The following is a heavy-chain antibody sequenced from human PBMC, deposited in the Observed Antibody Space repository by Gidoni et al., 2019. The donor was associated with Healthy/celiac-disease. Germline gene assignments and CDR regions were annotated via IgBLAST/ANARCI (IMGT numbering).Heavy chain of an antibody. V-gene: IGHV3-30*18. J-gene: IGHJ4*02. CDR1: GFTFSSYG. Sequence: QVQLVESGGGVVQPGRSRRLSCAASGFTFSSYGMHWVRQAPGKGLGWVAVISYDGSNKYYADSVKGRFTISRDNSKNTLYLQMNSLRAEDTAVYYCAKGHSGYDYWGQGTLVTVSS. CDR3: AKGHSGYDY. CDR2: ISYDGSNK. D-gene: IGHD5-12*01.